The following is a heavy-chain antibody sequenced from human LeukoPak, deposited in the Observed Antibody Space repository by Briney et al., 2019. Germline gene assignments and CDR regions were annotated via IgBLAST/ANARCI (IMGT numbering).Heavy chain of an antibody. D-gene: IGHD3-22*01. CDR3: ARVSYYDSSGYWSAEYFQH. CDR2: INPSGGST. J-gene: IGHJ1*01. Sequence: ASVKVSCKASGYTFTSYYMHWVRQAPGQGLEWMGIINPSGGSTSYAQKFQGRVTMTRDTSTSTVYMELSSLRSEDTAVYYCARVSYYDSSGYWSAEYFQHWGQGTLVTVSS. CDR1: GYTFTSYY. V-gene: IGHV1-46*01.